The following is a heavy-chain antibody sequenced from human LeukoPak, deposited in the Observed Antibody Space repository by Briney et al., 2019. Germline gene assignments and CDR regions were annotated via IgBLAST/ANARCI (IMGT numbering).Heavy chain of an antibody. Sequence: SETLSLTCAVYGGSFSGYYWSWIRQPPGKGLEWIGSIYYSGSTYYNPSLKSRVTISVDTSKNQFSLKLSSVTAADTAVYYCARHPPGTYDFWSGSEFDYWGQGTLVTVSS. D-gene: IGHD3-3*01. V-gene: IGHV4-34*01. CDR2: IYYSGST. CDR3: ARHPPGTYDFWSGSEFDY. CDR1: GGSFSGYY. J-gene: IGHJ4*02.